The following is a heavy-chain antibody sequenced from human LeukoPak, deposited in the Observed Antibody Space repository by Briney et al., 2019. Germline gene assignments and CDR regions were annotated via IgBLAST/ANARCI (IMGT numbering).Heavy chain of an antibody. J-gene: IGHJ4*02. D-gene: IGHD2-21*02. Sequence: GGSLRLSCAASGFTFSSYEMNWVRQAPGKGLEWVSYISGTSTYTNYADSVKGRFTISRDNAKNSLYLQMNSLRAEDTAVYYCARDISYCGGDCAPYYFDYWGQGTLVTVSS. CDR1: GFTFSSYE. CDR2: ISGTSTYT. CDR3: ARDISYCGGDCAPYYFDY. V-gene: IGHV3-48*03.